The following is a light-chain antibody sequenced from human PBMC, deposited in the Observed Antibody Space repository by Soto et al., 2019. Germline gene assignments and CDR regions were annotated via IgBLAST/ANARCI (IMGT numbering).Light chain of an antibody. V-gene: IGKV3-20*01. CDR2: GAS. CDR3: QQYGSSPMT. J-gene: IGKJ5*01. Sequence: EIVLTQSPGTLSLSPGERATLSCRASQSVSSNYLAWYQQKPGQAPRLLIYGASSRATGIPDRFSGSGSGTDFTLTISRLKPEDLAVYYCQQYGSSPMTFGQGTRLEI. CDR1: QSVSSNY.